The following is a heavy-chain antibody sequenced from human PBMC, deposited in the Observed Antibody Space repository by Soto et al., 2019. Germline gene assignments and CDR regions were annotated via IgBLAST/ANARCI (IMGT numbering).Heavy chain of an antibody. CDR3: AKVEGRAPELPRYYLDY. CDR2: IGAGGLST. CDR1: GFTFSTHG. D-gene: IGHD2-15*01. Sequence: PGGSLRLSCAASGFTFSTHGMYWVRQAPGKGLDWVSAIGAGGLSTYYAESVKGRFTISRDNSRNTLKLQMDSMRAEDTAIYYCAKVEGRAPELPRYYLDYWGQGTLVTVSS. J-gene: IGHJ4*02. V-gene: IGHV3-23*01.